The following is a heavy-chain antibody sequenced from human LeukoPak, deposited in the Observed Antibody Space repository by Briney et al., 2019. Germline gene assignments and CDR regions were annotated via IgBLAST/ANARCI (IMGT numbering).Heavy chain of an antibody. Sequence: PGGSLRLSCAASGFTFSSYSMNWVRQAPGKGLEWVSSISSSSSYIYYADSVKGRFTISRDNAKNSLYLQMTSLRAEDTAVYYCARDGTYYYDSSRHTFWGQGTMVTVSS. V-gene: IGHV3-21*01. CDR3: ARDGTYYYDSSRHTF. CDR2: ISSSSSYI. D-gene: IGHD3-22*01. J-gene: IGHJ3*01. CDR1: GFTFSSYS.